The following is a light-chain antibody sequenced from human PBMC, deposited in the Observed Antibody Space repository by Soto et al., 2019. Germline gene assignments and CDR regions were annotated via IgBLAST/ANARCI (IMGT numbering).Light chain of an antibody. J-gene: IGKJ4*01. Sequence: DIQMTQSPSSLSASVGDRVTITCRASQSISSYLNWYQQKPGKAPKVLIYAASSLQSGVPSRFSGSGSGTDFILTISSLQPEDFATYYCQQSYRTPFTFGGGTKVEIK. CDR1: QSISSY. CDR2: AAS. CDR3: QQSYRTPFT. V-gene: IGKV1-39*01.